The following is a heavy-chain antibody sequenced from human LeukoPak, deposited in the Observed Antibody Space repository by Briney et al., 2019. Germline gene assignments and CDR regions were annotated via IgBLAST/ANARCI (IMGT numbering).Heavy chain of an antibody. CDR1: GFTFSSYS. Sequence: PGGSLRLSCAASGFTFSSYSMNWVRQAPGKGLEWVSSISSSSYIYYADSVKGRFTISRDNAKNSLYLQMNSLRAEDTAVYYCARVEPHHYYDSSGYYYAFDYWGQGTLVTVSS. CDR3: ARVEPHHYYDSSGYYYAFDY. CDR2: ISSSSYI. D-gene: IGHD3-22*01. V-gene: IGHV3-21*01. J-gene: IGHJ4*02.